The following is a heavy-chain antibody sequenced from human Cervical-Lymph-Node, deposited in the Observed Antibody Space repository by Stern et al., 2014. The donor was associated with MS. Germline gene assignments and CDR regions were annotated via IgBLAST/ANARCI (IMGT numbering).Heavy chain of an antibody. J-gene: IGHJ4*02. D-gene: IGHD4-17*01. Sequence: VNLVQSGAELKKPGASVKVTCKASGGTFSSYAISWGRQAPGQGLEWKGGVIPIFGTASYAQKFQGRVTITADESTSTAYMELSSLRSEDTAVYYCARGSTTVTTELYYWGQGTLVTVSS. CDR3: ARGSTTVTTELYY. V-gene: IGHV1-69*01. CDR1: GGTFSSYA. CDR2: VIPIFGTA.